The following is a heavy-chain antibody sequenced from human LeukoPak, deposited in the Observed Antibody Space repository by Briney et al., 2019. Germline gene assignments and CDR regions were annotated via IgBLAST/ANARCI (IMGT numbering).Heavy chain of an antibody. J-gene: IGHJ4*02. V-gene: IGHV3-33*01. Sequence: GGSLRLSCAASGFTFSSYGMHWVRQAPGKGLEWVAVIWYDGSNKYYADSVKGRFTISRDNSKNTLYLQMNSLRAEDTAVYYCARESPTDIAVAGIDRERYSLDYWGQGTLVTVSS. CDR1: GFTFSSYG. CDR3: ARESPTDIAVAGIDRERYSLDY. CDR2: IWYDGSNK. D-gene: IGHD6-19*01.